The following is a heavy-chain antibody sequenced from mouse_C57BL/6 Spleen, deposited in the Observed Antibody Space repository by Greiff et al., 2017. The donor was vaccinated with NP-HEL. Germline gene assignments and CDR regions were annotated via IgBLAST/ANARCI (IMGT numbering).Heavy chain of an antibody. CDR3: ARSEGGYSAY. J-gene: IGHJ2*01. Sequence: VQLQQSGAELVKPGASVKLSCKASGYTFTSYWMQWVKQRPGQGLEWIGEIDPSDSYTNYNQKFKGKATLTVDTSSSTAYMQLSSLTSEDSAVYYCARSEGGYSAYWGQGTTLTVSS. CDR1: GYTFTSYW. CDR2: IDPSDSYT. D-gene: IGHD1-1*02. V-gene: IGHV1-50*01.